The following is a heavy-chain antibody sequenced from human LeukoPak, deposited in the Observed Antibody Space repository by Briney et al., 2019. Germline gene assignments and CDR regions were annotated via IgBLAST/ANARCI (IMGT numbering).Heavy chain of an antibody. CDR2: ISGYNGYT. Sequence: ASVKVCFTASGYTFNSYVISWVRQAPGQGLEWMGWISGYNGYTHYANNHQGRVTMTTDTSTSTAYMELRSLRSDDTAVYYCARDEARYSSGYYPYWFVPWGQGTLVTVSS. J-gene: IGHJ5*02. CDR1: GYTFNSYV. CDR3: ARDEARYSSGYYPYWFVP. V-gene: IGHV1-18*01. D-gene: IGHD3-22*01.